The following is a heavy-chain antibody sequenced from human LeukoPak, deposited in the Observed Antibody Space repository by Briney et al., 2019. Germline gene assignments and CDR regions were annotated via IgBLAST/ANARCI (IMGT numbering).Heavy chain of an antibody. D-gene: IGHD2-8*01. CDR2: ISYDGSNK. CDR3: AKDIGLISAEYFQH. J-gene: IGHJ1*01. V-gene: IGHV3-30*18. CDR1: GFTFSSYG. Sequence: GGSLRLSCAASGFTFSSYGMHWVRQAPGKGLEWVAVISYDGSNKYYADSVKGRFTISRDNSKNTLYLQMNSLRAEDTAVYYCAKDIGLISAEYFQHWGQGTLVTVSS.